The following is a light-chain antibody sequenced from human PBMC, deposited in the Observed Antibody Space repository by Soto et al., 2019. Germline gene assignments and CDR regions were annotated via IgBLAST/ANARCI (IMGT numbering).Light chain of an antibody. J-gene: IGKJ1*01. V-gene: IGKV1-5*03. CDR3: QQYKSYPWT. CDR2: KAS. CDR1: QSISSW. Sequence: DIQMTQSPSTLSASVGDRVTITCRASQSISSWVAWYQQKPGKAPKLLIYKASSLESGVPSRFSGSGSGTEFTLTISSLQPDDFATYYGQQYKSYPWTFGRATKVEIK.